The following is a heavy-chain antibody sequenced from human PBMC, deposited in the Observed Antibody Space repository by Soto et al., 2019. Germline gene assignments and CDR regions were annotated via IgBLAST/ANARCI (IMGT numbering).Heavy chain of an antibody. D-gene: IGHD3-3*01. CDR3: ARGQRFSDWFDP. CDR2: VYSSGGT. V-gene: IGHV4-4*07. CDR1: GGSMTSYY. J-gene: IGHJ5*02. Sequence: SETLSLTCTVSGGSMTSYYWTWIRQPAGKGLEWIGRVYSSGGTHYNPSLKSRVSISLDTSKNQFSLRLLSVTDADTAVYFCARGQRFSDWFDPWGQGTLVTVSS.